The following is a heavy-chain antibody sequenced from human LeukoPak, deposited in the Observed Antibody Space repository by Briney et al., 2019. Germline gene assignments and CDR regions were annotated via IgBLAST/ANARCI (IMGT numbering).Heavy chain of an antibody. CDR3: ARDGNPWIQLWLGPYSSSWYYWFDP. Sequence: PSETLSLTCTVSGGSISSSSYYWGWIRQPPGKGLEWIGSIYHSGSTYYNPSLKSRVTISVDTSKNQFSLKLSSVTAADTAVYYCARDGNPWIQLWLGPYSSSWYYWFDPWGQGTLVTVSS. CDR2: IYHSGST. D-gene: IGHD5-18*01. J-gene: IGHJ5*02. V-gene: IGHV4-39*07. CDR1: GGSISSSSYY.